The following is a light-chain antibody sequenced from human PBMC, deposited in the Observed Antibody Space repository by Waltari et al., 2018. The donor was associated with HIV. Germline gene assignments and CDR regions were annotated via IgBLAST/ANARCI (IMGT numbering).Light chain of an antibody. CDR2: GAS. Sequence: EMVLTQSPGTLSVSPGERATLSCRASQSISSNFLAYYQQNPGPAPRLLTYGASSGTTIIPDRFSGSVSGTDITLTISRLEPEDFAVYYCQQYGRSPWTFGQGTKVEIK. V-gene: IGKV3-20*01. J-gene: IGKJ1*01. CDR3: QQYGRSPWT. CDR1: QSISSNF.